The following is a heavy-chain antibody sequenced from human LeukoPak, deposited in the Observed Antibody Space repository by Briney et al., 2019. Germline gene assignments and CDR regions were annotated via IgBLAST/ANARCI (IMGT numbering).Heavy chain of an antibody. CDR3: AKVYYYDSSGYYPLTVFDY. CDR1: GFTFSSYG. CDR2: NSGSGGST. V-gene: IGHV3-23*01. Sequence: PGGSLRLSCAASGFTFSSYGMSWVRQAPGKGLEWVTANSGSGGSTYYADSVKGRFTISRDNSKNTLYLQMNSLRAEDTAVYYCAKVYYYDSSGYYPLTVFDYWGQGTLVTVSS. J-gene: IGHJ4*02. D-gene: IGHD3-22*01.